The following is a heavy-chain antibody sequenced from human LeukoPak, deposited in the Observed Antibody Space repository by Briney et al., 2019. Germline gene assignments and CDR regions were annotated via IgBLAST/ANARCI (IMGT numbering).Heavy chain of an antibody. V-gene: IGHV3-53*01. J-gene: IGHJ4*02. CDR2: IYSDNT. Sequence: GGSLRLSCTVSGFTVSSNSMSWVRQAPGKGLEWVSFIYSDNTHYSDSVKGRFTISRDNAKNTLYLQMNSLRAEDTAVYYCAKDLHYGSADYWGQGTLVTVSS. D-gene: IGHD3-10*01. CDR1: GFTVSSNS. CDR3: AKDLHYGSADY.